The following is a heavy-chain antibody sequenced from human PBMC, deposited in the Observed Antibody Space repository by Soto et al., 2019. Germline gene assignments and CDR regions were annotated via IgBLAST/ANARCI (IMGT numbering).Heavy chain of an antibody. D-gene: IGHD3-22*01. Sequence: LRLSCAASGFTFSRYSMNWVRQAPGKGLEWVSSISSSSSYIYYADSVKGRFTISRDNAKNSLYLQMNSLRAEDTAVYYCARDQRVYYYDPFFYWCQGTLVTVSS. CDR2: ISSSSSYI. CDR3: ARDQRVYYYDPFFY. CDR1: GFTFSRYS. J-gene: IGHJ4*02. V-gene: IGHV3-21*01.